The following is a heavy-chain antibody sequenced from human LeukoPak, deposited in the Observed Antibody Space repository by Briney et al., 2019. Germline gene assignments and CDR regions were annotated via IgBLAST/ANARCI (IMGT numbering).Heavy chain of an antibody. CDR2: ISYDGSNK. J-gene: IGHJ4*02. CDR3: ARVRTTGPSHHFDC. Sequence: GGSLRLSCAASGFTFSSYAMHWVRQAPGKGLEWVAVISYDGSNKYYADSVKGRFTISRDNSKNTLYLQMNSLRAEDTAVYYCARVRTTGPSHHFDCRGQGTLVTVSS. CDR1: GFTFSSYA. D-gene: IGHD4-17*01. V-gene: IGHV3-30*04.